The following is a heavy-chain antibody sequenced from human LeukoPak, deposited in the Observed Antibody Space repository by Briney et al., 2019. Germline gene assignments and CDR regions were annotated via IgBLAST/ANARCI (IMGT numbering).Heavy chain of an antibody. CDR3: ARVGYYDTSGYYGYLQY. CDR2: LNGDGSST. Sequence: GGSLRLSCAASGFTFRSYYMYWVRQAPGKGLVWVSRLNGDGSSTSYEDSVKGRCTISRDNAKNTLYLQMNSLRAEDTAVYYCARVGYYDTSGYYGYLQYWGQGTPVTVSS. J-gene: IGHJ1*01. V-gene: IGHV3-74*01. D-gene: IGHD3-22*01. CDR1: GFTFRSYY.